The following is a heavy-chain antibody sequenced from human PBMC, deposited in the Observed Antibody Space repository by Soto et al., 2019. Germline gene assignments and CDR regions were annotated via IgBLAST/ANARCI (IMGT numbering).Heavy chain of an antibody. CDR3: ARASIAAADNYYYYYGMDV. J-gene: IGHJ6*02. Sequence: ASVKVSCKASRYTFTSYYMHWVRQAPGQGLEWMGIINPSGGSTSYAQKFQGRVTMTRDTSTSTVYMELSSLRSEDTAVYYCARASIAAADNYYYYYGMDVWGQGTTVTVSS. CDR2: INPSGGST. V-gene: IGHV1-46*01. CDR1: RYTFTSYY. D-gene: IGHD6-13*01.